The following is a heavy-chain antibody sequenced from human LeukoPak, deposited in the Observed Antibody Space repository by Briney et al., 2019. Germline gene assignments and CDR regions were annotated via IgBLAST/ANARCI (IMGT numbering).Heavy chain of an antibody. CDR1: GFTYSTYW. Sequence: QPGGSLRLSCAASGFTYSTYWMHWVRQVPGKGLVWVSRINNDGSRTNYADSVKGRFTISRDNANNTVFLQMNSLRVEDTAVYYCARDDAAAGIIFDYWGQGTLVTVSS. CDR2: INNDGSRT. CDR3: ARDDAAAGIIFDY. J-gene: IGHJ4*02. V-gene: IGHV3-74*01. D-gene: IGHD6-13*01.